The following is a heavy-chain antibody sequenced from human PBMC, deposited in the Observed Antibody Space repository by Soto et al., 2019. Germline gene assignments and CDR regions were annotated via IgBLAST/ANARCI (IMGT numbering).Heavy chain of an antibody. CDR2: ISAHNGNT. Sequence: QVHLVQSGAEVKKPGASVKVSCQASGYAFTTYGITWVRQAPGQGLEWMGWISAHNGNTNYAQKLQGKVTVTRDTSGSKAYVELRSLRSHATAVYYCASGRYGDYWGQGALVTVSS. V-gene: IGHV1-18*01. CDR1: GYAFTTYG. CDR3: ASGRYGDY. D-gene: IGHD1-26*01. J-gene: IGHJ4*02.